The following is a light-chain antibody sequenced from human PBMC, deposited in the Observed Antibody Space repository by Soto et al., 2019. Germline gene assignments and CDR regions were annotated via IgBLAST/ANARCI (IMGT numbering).Light chain of an antibody. J-gene: IGLJ2*01. CDR1: SSDVGGYNY. CDR2: EVR. Sequence: QSALTQPASVSGSPGQSITISCTGTSSDVGGYNYVSWDQQHPGKAPKLMLYEVRNRPSGVSNRFSGSKSGNTASLTISGLQPEDEADYDGSSFTSSSTLVVFGGGTKLTV. V-gene: IGLV2-14*01. CDR3: SSFTSSSTLVV.